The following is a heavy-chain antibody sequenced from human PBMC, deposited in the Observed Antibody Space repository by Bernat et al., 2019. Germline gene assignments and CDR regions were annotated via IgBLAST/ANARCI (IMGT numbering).Heavy chain of an antibody. J-gene: IGHJ5*02. CDR3: ARNRVKPYSSSWYVEHPPNWFDP. D-gene: IGHD6-13*01. CDR1: RYSFTSYW. CDR2: IYPGDSDT. Sequence: EVQLVQSGAEVKKPGESLKISCKGSRYSFTSYWIGWVRQMPGKGLEWMGIIYPGDSDTRYSPSFQGQVTTSADKSISTAYLQWRSLKASDTAMYYCARNRVKPYSSSWYVEHPPNWFDPWGQGTLVTVSS. V-gene: IGHV5-51*03.